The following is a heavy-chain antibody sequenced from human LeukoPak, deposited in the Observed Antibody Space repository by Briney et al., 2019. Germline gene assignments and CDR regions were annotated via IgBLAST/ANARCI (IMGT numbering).Heavy chain of an antibody. CDR2: ITPSGDST. CDR3: ARDFTGYCSGGSCYADY. V-gene: IGHV1-46*01. D-gene: IGHD2-15*01. J-gene: IGHJ4*02. Sequence: ASVKVSCKASGDTFSSYYMHWVRQAPGQGLEWMGIITPSGDSTNYAQKFQGRVTMTRDTSTSTVYMELRSLRSDDTAVYYCARDFTGYCSGGSCYADYWGQGTLVTVSS. CDR1: GDTFSSYY.